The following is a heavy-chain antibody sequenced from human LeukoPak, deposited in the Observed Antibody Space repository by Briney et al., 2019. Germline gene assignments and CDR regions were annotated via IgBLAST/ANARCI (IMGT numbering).Heavy chain of an antibody. V-gene: IGHV4-38-2*02. J-gene: IGHJ4*02. CDR1: GYSISSGYY. CDR3: AREYSSSSGYFDY. CDR2: IYHSGST. Sequence: SETLSLTCTVSGYSISSGYYWGWIRQPPGKGLEWIGGIYHSGSTYYNPSLKSRVTISVDTSKNQFSLKLSSVTAADTAVYYCAREYSSSSGYFDYWGQGTLVTVSS. D-gene: IGHD6-6*01.